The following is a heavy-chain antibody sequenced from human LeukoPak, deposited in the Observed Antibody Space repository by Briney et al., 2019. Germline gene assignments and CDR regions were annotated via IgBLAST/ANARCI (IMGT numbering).Heavy chain of an antibody. CDR1: GGSISSGGYS. Sequence: SETLSITCAVSGGSISSGGYSWSWIRQPPGKGLEWIGYIYHSGSTYYNPSLKSRVTISVDRSKNQFSLKLSSVTAADTAVYYCTTDRTRDYGDYLNFDYWGQGTLVTVSS. CDR3: TTDRTRDYGDYLNFDY. J-gene: IGHJ4*02. CDR2: IYHSGST. D-gene: IGHD4-17*01. V-gene: IGHV4-30-2*01.